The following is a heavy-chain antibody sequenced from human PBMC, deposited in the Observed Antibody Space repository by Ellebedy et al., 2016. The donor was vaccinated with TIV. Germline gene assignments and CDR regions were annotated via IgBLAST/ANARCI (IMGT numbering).Heavy chain of an antibody. CDR1: GFIFNNYW. Sequence: GESLKISCAGSGFIFNNYWMDWVRQAPGKGLEWVANISPDGSKNSYGDSVKGRFSISRDNAKTSVFLQMNSLTAEDTAVYYCTGGGYRAYWGQGTLVTVSS. J-gene: IGHJ4*02. D-gene: IGHD3-16*01. CDR2: ISPDGSKN. V-gene: IGHV3-7*01. CDR3: TGGGYRAY.